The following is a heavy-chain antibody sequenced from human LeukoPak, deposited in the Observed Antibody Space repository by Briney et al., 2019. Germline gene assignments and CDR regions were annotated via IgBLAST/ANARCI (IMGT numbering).Heavy chain of an antibody. CDR2: ISQDGSNK. Sequence: GGSLRLSCAASGLTFSSHAMHWVRQAPGKGLEWVSFISQDGSNKFYVDSVEGRFTISRDNSKNTLYLQMNSLRAEDTALYYCASGGSATLTRNLFDYWGQGTLVTVSS. CDR1: GLTFSSHA. V-gene: IGHV3-30-3*01. J-gene: IGHJ4*02. CDR3: ASGGSATLTRNLFDY. D-gene: IGHD4-11*01.